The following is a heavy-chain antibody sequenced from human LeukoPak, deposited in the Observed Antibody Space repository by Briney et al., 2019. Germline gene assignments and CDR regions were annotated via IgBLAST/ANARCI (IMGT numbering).Heavy chain of an antibody. Sequence: SETLSLTCTVSGGSISSYYWSWIRQPPGKGPECIGYIYYSGSTNYNPSLKSRVTISVDTSKNQFSLKLSSVTAADTAVYYCARLPLMVMGAFDIWGQGTMVTVSS. V-gene: IGHV4-59*08. J-gene: IGHJ3*02. CDR3: ARLPLMVMGAFDI. D-gene: IGHD2-8*01. CDR2: IYYSGST. CDR1: GGSISSYY.